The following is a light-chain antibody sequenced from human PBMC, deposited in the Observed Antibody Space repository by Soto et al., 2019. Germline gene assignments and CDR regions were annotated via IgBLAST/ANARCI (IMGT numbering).Light chain of an antibody. V-gene: IGKV1-5*03. Sequence: DIQMTQSPSTLSASVGDRVTITCRASQSISSWLAWYQQKPGKAPKLLIYKASSLDSGVPSRFSGSGSGTDFTLTISSLQPDDLATYYCQQYKSYPYTFGQGNKLAIK. CDR2: KAS. CDR3: QQYKSYPYT. J-gene: IGKJ2*01. CDR1: QSISSW.